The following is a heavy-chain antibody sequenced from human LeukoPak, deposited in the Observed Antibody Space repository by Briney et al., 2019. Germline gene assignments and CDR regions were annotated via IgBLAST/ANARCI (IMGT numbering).Heavy chain of an antibody. Sequence: PGGSLRLSCVASGFTFSNYWMSWVRQAPGKGLEWVANIKQDGSETDYVDSLKGRFSISRDNTKNSQYLQMNSLRSEDTAVYYCARVGYSSSSNDYWGQGTLVTVSS. D-gene: IGHD6-13*01. J-gene: IGHJ4*02. CDR3: ARVGYSSSSNDY. CDR2: IKQDGSET. V-gene: IGHV3-7*01. CDR1: GFTFSNYW.